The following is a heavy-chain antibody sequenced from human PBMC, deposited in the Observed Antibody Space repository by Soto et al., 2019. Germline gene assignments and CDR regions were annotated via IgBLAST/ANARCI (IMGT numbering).Heavy chain of an antibody. D-gene: IGHD3-10*01. CDR3: ARGSITMVRGVIDY. V-gene: IGHV4-34*01. CDR2: INHSGST. J-gene: IGHJ4*02. Sequence: QSQTLSLTCAVYGGSFRGYYWSWIRQPPGKGLEWIGEINHSGSTNYNPSLKSRVTISVDTSKNQFSLKLSSVTAADTAVYYCARGSITMVRGVIDYWGQGTLVTVSS. CDR1: GGSFRGYY.